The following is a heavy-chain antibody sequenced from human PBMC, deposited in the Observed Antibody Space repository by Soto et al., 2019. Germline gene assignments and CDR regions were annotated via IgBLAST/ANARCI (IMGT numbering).Heavy chain of an antibody. CDR3: ARTVRY. V-gene: IGHV3-9*01. CDR2: ISWNGGSV. J-gene: IGHJ4*02. CDR1: GFSFDGYG. Sequence: EVRLEESGGGLVQPGRSLRLSCAASGFSFDGYGMHWVRQAPGKGLEWVSGISWNGGSVAYADSVKGRFTISRDNAKSSLYLQMDSLRAEDTALYYCARTVRYWGQGTLVTVSS. D-gene: IGHD3-10*01.